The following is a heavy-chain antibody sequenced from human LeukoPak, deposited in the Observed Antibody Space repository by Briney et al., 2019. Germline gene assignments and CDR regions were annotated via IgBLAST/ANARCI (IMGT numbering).Heavy chain of an antibody. Sequence: GASVKVSCKASGYTFTSYDINWVRQATGQGLEWMGWMNPNSGNTDYAQKFQGRVTMTRNTSISTAYMELSSLRSEDTAVYYCARRYDYVWGSYRIDPWGQGTLVTVSS. CDR1: GYTFTSYD. CDR3: ARRYDYVWGSYRIDP. J-gene: IGHJ5*02. CDR2: MNPNSGNT. D-gene: IGHD3-16*02. V-gene: IGHV1-8*01.